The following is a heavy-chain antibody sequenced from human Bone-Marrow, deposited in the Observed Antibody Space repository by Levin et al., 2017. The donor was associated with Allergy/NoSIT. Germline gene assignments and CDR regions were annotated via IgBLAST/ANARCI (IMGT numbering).Heavy chain of an antibody. CDR2: ITHSGIT. CDR3: ARRPTVVTLSGAFDI. Sequence: SETLSLTCAVSRGSFTSYSWAWIRQPPGKGLEWIGEITHSGITNYNPSLKSRVTISIDKSKNHFSLKLTSVTAADTAVYYCARRPTVVTLSGAFDIWGQGTMVTVSS. D-gene: IGHD4-23*01. J-gene: IGHJ3*02. CDR1: RGSFTSYS. V-gene: IGHV4-34*01.